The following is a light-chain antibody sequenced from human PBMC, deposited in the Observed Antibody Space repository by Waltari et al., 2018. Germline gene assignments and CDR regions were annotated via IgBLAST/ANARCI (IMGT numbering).Light chain of an antibody. Sequence: QSVLRQPPSVSGAPGQSVTISCTGSSSNIGSGYDVHWYQHLPGTAPKLLIYGDNRRPSRVPDRFSGSKSAASASLTITGLQGDDEGDYYCQSYDTSLSGSVFGGGTKLTVL. CDR3: QSYDTSLSGSV. CDR1: SSNIGSGYD. J-gene: IGLJ3*02. CDR2: GDN. V-gene: IGLV1-40*01.